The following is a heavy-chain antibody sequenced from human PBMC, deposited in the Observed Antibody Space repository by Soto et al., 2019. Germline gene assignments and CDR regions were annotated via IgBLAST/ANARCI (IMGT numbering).Heavy chain of an antibody. CDR3: ARDQAVAGLSFDY. CDR2: IYSGGST. Sequence: GGSLRLSCAASGFTVSSNYMSWVRQAPGKGLEWVSVIYSGGSTYYADSVKGRFTISRDNSKNTLYLQMNSLRAEDTAVYYCARDQAVAGLSFDYWGQGTLVAVS. V-gene: IGHV3-53*01. CDR1: GFTVSSNY. D-gene: IGHD6-19*01. J-gene: IGHJ4*02.